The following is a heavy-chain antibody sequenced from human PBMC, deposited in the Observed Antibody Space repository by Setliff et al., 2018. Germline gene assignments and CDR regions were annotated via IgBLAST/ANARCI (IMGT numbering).Heavy chain of an antibody. D-gene: IGHD5-18*01. CDR2: IYYSGNT. Sequence: PSETLSLTCTVSGGSISSGGYYWSWTRQHPGKGLEWIGYIYYSGNTYYNPSLKSRVTISVDMSKNQFSLKLSSVTAADTAVYYCARVPRFTDTRDAFDIWGQGTMVTVSS. V-gene: IGHV4-31*03. CDR3: ARVPRFTDTRDAFDI. J-gene: IGHJ3*02. CDR1: GGSISSGGYY.